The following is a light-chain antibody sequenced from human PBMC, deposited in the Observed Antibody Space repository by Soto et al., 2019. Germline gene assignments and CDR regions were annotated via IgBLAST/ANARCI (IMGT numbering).Light chain of an antibody. CDR2: SAS. J-gene: IGKJ4*01. V-gene: IGKV1-12*01. CDR1: QAISNW. CDR3: QQANSFPLT. Sequence: DIQMTQSPSSVSASVGDRVTITCRASQAISNWLAWYQQKPGKAPKLLIYSASNLRSGVPSRFSGSGYGTDFTLTSSGLQPGDFATYFCQQANSFPLTFGGGTKVEIK.